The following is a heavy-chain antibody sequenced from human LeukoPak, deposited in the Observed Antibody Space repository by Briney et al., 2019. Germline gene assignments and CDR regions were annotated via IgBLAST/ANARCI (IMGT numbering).Heavy chain of an antibody. J-gene: IGHJ4*02. V-gene: IGHV1-2*02. CDR3: APTLLSGSYYRG. Sequence: ASVKVSCKASGYTFTSYYMHWVRQAPGQGLEWMGWINPNSGGTNYAQNFQGRVTMTRDTSISTAYMELSRLRSDDTAVYYCAPTLLSGSYYRGWGQGTLVTVSS. D-gene: IGHD1-26*01. CDR2: INPNSGGT. CDR1: GYTFTSYY.